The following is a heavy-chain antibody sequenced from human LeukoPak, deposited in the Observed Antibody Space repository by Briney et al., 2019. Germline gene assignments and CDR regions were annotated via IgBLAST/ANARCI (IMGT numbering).Heavy chain of an antibody. J-gene: IGHJ4*02. CDR3: VRDGGVSGYDLLNY. CDR1: GFTFSNYW. D-gene: IGHD5-12*01. V-gene: IGHV3-7*01. Sequence: GSLRLSCAASGFTFSNYWMTWVRQAPGKGLEWVAHINQDGSEEHYMDSVKARFTISRDNAKNSLSLQMNSLRAEDTAVYYCVRDGGVSGYDLLNYWGQRTLVTVSS. CDR2: INQDGSEE.